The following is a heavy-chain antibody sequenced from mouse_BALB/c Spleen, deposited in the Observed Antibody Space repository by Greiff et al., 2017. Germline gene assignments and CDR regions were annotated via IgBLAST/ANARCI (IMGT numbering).Heavy chain of an antibody. CDR1: GYSITSGYY. V-gene: IGHV3-6*02. Sequence: EVKLVESGPGLVKPSQSLSLTCSVTGYSITSGYYWNWIRQFPGNKLEWMGYISYDGSNNYNPSLKNRISITRDTSKNQFFLKLNSVTTEDTATYYCARGEITTGAWFAYWGQGTLVTVSA. D-gene: IGHD2-4*01. J-gene: IGHJ3*01. CDR3: ARGEITTGAWFAY. CDR2: ISYDGSN.